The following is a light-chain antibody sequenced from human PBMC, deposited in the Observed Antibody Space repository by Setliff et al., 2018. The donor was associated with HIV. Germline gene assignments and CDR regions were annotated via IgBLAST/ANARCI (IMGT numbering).Light chain of an antibody. CDR1: ELGDKY. Sequence: SYELTQPPSVSVSPGQTASITCSGDELGDKYACWYQQKPGQAPVLVIYEDTNRPSGIPERFSGSSSGNTATLTISGTQAMDEADYYCQAWDSSTLSYVFGTGTKVT. J-gene: IGLJ1*01. CDR3: QAWDSSTLSYV. CDR2: EDT. V-gene: IGLV3-1*01.